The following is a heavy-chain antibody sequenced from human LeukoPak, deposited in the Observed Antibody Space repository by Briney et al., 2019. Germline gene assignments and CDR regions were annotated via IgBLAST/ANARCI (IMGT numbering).Heavy chain of an antibody. V-gene: IGHV4-4*02. CDR1: GGSISSSNW. CDR2: IYHSGST. D-gene: IGHD3-10*01. J-gene: IGHJ4*02. Sequence: PSETLSLTCAVSGGSISSSNWWSWVRQPPGKGLEWIGEIYHSGSTNYNPSLKSRVTISVDKSKNQFSLKLSSVTAADTAVYYCARGYYYGSGSYYNGPNSYYFDYWGQGTLVTVSS. CDR3: ARGYYYGSGSYYNGPNSYYFDY.